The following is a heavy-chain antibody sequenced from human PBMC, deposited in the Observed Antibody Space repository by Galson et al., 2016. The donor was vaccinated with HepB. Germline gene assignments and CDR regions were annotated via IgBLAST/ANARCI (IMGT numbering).Heavy chain of an antibody. CDR3: AKDRALELRSGIDY. J-gene: IGHJ4*02. V-gene: IGHV3-23*01. D-gene: IGHD1-7*01. Sequence: SLRLSCAASGFTFTTYAMTWVRQAPGKGLEWVSHISGSGGTTYYADSAKGRLTISRDNSKNTLYLQLNSLRADDTAVYYCAKDRALELRSGIDYWGQGTLVTVSS. CDR2: ISGSGGTT. CDR1: GFTFTTYA.